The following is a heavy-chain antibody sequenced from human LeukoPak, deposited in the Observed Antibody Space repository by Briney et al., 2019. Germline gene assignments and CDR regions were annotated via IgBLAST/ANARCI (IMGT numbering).Heavy chain of an antibody. J-gene: IGHJ6*02. CDR2: ISSSSSYI. D-gene: IGHD3-10*01. V-gene: IGHV3-21*01. Sequence: GGSLRLSCSASGFTFSSYSMNWVRQAPGKGLEWVSSISSSSSYIYYADSVKGRFTISRDNAKNSLYLQMSSLRAEDTAVYYCARDSAYGMDVWGQGTTVTVSS. CDR3: ARDSAYGMDV. CDR1: GFTFSSYS.